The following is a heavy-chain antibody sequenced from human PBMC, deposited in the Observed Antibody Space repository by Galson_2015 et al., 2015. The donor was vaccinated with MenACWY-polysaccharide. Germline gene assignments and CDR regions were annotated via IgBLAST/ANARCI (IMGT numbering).Heavy chain of an antibody. CDR2: LSNSGDYT. CDR1: GFTFSENA. CDR3: AKLMGVSTWYLVDY. V-gene: IGHV3-23*01. Sequence: SLRLSFAASGFTFSENAMSWVRQAPGKGLEWVSSLSNSGDYTYYADSVKGRFTISRDNSKNTVHLQMNSLRADDTAVYYCAKLMGVSTWYLVDYWGLGTLVTVSS. J-gene: IGHJ4*02. D-gene: IGHD6-13*01.